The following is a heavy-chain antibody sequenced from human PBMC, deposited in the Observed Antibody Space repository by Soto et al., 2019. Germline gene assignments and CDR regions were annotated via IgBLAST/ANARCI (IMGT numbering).Heavy chain of an antibody. CDR3: AKDMGRGIVDPEGIDY. CDR2: ISGSGGST. D-gene: IGHD3-22*01. J-gene: IGHJ4*02. V-gene: IGHV3-23*01. Sequence: EVQLLESGGGLVQPGGSLRLSCAASGFTFSSYAMSWVRQAPGKGLEWVSAISGSGGSTYYADSVKGRFTISRDNSKNTLYLQMNSLRAEDTAVYYCAKDMGRGIVDPEGIDYWGQGTLVTVSS. CDR1: GFTFSSYA.